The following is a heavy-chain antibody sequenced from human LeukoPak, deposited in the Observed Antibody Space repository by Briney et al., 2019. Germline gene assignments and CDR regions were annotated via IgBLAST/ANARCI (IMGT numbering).Heavy chain of an antibody. CDR1: GFTFSSYA. CDR3: AKNPRGYSYTYYFDY. CDR2: ISGSGGST. Sequence: GGSLRLSCAASGFTFSSYAMSWVRQAPGKGLEGVSAISGSGGSTYYADSVKGRFPISRDNSKNTLYLQMNSLRAEDTAVYYCAKNPRGYSYTYYFDYWGQGTLVTVSS. J-gene: IGHJ4*02. D-gene: IGHD5-18*01. V-gene: IGHV3-23*01.